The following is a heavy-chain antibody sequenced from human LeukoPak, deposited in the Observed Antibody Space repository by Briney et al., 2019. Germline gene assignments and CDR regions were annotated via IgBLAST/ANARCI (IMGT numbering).Heavy chain of an antibody. J-gene: IGHJ4*02. CDR1: GGSISSSSYY. CDR3: ARHDKIFGVVIPPSLDY. D-gene: IGHD3-3*01. Sequence: SETLSLTCTVSGGSISSSSYYWGWIRQPPGKGLEWIGSIYYSGSTYYNPSLKSRVTISVDTSKNQFSLKLSSVTAADTAVYYCARHDKIFGVVIPPSLDYWGQGTLVTVSS. CDR2: IYYSGST. V-gene: IGHV4-39*01.